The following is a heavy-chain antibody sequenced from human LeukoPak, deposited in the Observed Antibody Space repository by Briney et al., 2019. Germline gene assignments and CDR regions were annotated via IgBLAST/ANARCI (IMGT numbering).Heavy chain of an antibody. CDR3: ASGGGSSWDLFDY. D-gene: IGHD6-13*01. J-gene: IGHJ4*02. CDR2: IYHSGST. Sequence: PSGTLSLTCAVSGGSISSSNWWSWVRQPPGKGLEWIGEIYHSGSTNYNPSLKSRVTISVDKSKNQFSLKLSSVTAADTAVYYCASGGGSSWDLFDYWGQGTLVTVSS. CDR1: GGSISSSNW. V-gene: IGHV4-4*02.